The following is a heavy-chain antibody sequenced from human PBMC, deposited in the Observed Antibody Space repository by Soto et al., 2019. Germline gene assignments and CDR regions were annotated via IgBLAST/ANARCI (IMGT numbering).Heavy chain of an antibody. CDR1: GFSFSSYG. D-gene: IGHD1-26*01. J-gene: IGHJ6*02. V-gene: IGHV3-30*18. CDR3: AKERGIYYSLLYGMDV. CDR2: ISYDGSNK. Sequence: GSLRLSCAASGFSFSSYGMHWVRQAPGKGLEWVAIISYDGSNKYYADSVKGRFTISRDNSKNTLYLQMNSLRAEDTAVYYCAKERGIYYSLLYGMDVWGQGTTVTVSS.